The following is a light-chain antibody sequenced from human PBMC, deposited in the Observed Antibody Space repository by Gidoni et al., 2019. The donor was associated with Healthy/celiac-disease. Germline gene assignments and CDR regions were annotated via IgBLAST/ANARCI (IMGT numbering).Light chain of an antibody. CDR3: ASWEDTLNGPV. V-gene: IGLV1-44*01. J-gene: IGLJ3*02. CDR1: YSSVGTNT. Sequence: QAVLTQPPSVSGTPGQRVTISCSGTYSSVGTNTVKWYQQFPGAAPRLLILNNSPRPSGVPDRFSGSKSGTSASLAISGLQSEDAADYFCASWEDTLNGPVFGGGTKVTVL. CDR2: NNS.